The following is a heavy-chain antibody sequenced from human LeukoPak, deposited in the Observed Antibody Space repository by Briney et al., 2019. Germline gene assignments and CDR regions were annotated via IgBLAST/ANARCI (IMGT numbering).Heavy chain of an antibody. J-gene: IGHJ3*02. Sequence: GGSLRLSCAASGFTFSSYAMSWVRQAPGKGLEWVSAISGSGGSTYYADSVKGRFTISRDNSKNTLYLQMNSLRAEDTAVYYCAKDYYDSSGYYNAFDIWGQGTMVTVSS. CDR1: GFTFSSYA. V-gene: IGHV3-23*01. CDR3: AKDYYDSSGYYNAFDI. D-gene: IGHD3-22*01. CDR2: ISGSGGST.